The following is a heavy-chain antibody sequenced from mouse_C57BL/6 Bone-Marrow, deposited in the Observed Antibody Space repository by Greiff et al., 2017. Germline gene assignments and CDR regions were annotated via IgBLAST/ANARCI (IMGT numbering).Heavy chain of an antibody. CDR3: ARDSIITTVVATYPFDY. J-gene: IGHJ2*01. CDR2: ILPGSGST. CDR1: GYTFTGYW. D-gene: IGHD1-1*01. V-gene: IGHV1-9*01. Sequence: VQLQQSGAELMKPGASVKLSCKATGYTFTGYWIEWVKQRPGHGLEWIGEILPGSGSTNYNEKFKGKATFTADTSSNTAYMQLSSLTTEDSAIYYCARDSIITTVVATYPFDYWGQGTTLTVSS.